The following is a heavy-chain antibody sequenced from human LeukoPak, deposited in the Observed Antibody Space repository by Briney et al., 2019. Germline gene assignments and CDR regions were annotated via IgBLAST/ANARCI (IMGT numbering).Heavy chain of an antibody. CDR3: ARVGPQLVQFDY. V-gene: IGHV3-48*03. D-gene: IGHD6-13*01. Sequence: GGSLRLSCAASGFTFSSYEMNWVRQAPGEGLERVSYIISVGSKIYYTESVKGRFTISRDNAKNSLYLQMSSLRGEDTAVYYCARVGPQLVQFDYWGQGTLVTVSS. J-gene: IGHJ4*02. CDR2: IISVGSKI. CDR1: GFTFSSYE.